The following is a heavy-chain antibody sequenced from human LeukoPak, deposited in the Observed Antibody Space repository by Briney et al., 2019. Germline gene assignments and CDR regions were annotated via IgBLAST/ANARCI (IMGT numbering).Heavy chain of an antibody. CDR1: GYTFTSYD. J-gene: IGHJ5*02. V-gene: IGHV1-8*01. CDR2: MNPNSGNT. CDR3: ARGPEYYYDSSLRDKP. Sequence: PGASVKVSCKASGYTFTSYDINWVRQATGQGLEWMGWMNPNSGNTGYAQKFQGRVTMTRNTSIRTAYMELSSLRSEDTAVYYCARGPEYYYDSSLRDKPWGQGTLVTVSS. D-gene: IGHD3-22*01.